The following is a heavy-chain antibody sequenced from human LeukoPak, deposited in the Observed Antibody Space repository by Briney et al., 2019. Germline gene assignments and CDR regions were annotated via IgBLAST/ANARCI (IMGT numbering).Heavy chain of an antibody. J-gene: IGHJ6*02. Sequence: PGGSLRLSCAASGFTFSSNSMSWVRQAPGKGLEWVSLIYSGGSTYYADSVKGRFTISRDHSKNTLYLQMNSLRAEDTAVYYCARDLGSGWYYAMDVWGPGTTVTVSS. V-gene: IGHV3-66*01. CDR2: IYSGGST. CDR1: GFTFSSNS. D-gene: IGHD6-19*01. CDR3: ARDLGSGWYYAMDV.